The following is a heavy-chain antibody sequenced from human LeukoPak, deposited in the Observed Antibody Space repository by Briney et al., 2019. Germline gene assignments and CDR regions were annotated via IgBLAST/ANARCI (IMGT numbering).Heavy chain of an antibody. CDR3: ARGVEWLVLWPYFDY. CDR1: GDSISSGDYY. D-gene: IGHD6-19*01. CDR2: IYYSGST. V-gene: IGHV4-30-4*01. J-gene: IGHJ4*02. Sequence: PSETLSLTCTVSGDSISSGDYYWSWIRQPPGKGLEWIGYIYYSGSTYYNPSLKSRVTISVDTSKNQFSLKLSSVTAADTAVYYCARGVEWLVLWPYFDYWGQGTLVTVSS.